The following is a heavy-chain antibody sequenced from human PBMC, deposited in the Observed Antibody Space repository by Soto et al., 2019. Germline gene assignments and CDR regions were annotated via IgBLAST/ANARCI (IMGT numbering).Heavy chain of an antibody. CDR2: TYHRGST. CDR3: ARIGGYHGPLDY. Sequence: SEPLSLTCSVSGVSISSYFWSWIRQPPGRGLEWIGYTYHRGSTNYSPSLKSRVAISLDTSENQFSLKVNSVTAADTAVYYCARIGGYHGPLDYWGQGTPVTVSS. J-gene: IGHJ4*02. CDR1: GVSISSYF. V-gene: IGHV4-59*01. D-gene: IGHD2-15*01.